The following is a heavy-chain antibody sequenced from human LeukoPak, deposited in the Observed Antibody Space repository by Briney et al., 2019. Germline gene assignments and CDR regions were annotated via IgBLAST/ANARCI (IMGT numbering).Heavy chain of an antibody. Sequence: RGSLRLSCAASGFTFSSYSMNWVRQAPGKGLEWVSSISSSSSYIYYADSVKGRFTISRDNAKNSLYLQMNSLRAEDTAVYYCARKGDTAMAHFDYWGQGTLVTVSS. V-gene: IGHV3-21*01. CDR1: GFTFSSYS. J-gene: IGHJ4*02. CDR3: ARKGDTAMAHFDY. CDR2: ISSSSSYI. D-gene: IGHD5-18*01.